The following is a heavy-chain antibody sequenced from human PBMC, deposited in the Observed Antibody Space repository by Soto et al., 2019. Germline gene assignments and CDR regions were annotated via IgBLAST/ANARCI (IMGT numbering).Heavy chain of an antibody. J-gene: IGHJ3*02. CDR3: AKDGGGWYGRDAFDI. CDR2: ISGSGGST. CDR1: GFTFSSYA. Sequence: GGSLRLSCAASGFTFSSYAVSWVRQAPGKGLEWVSAISGSGGSTYYADSVKGRFTISRDNSKNTLYLQMNSLRAEDTAVYYCAKDGGGWYGRDAFDIWGQGTMVTVSS. D-gene: IGHD6-19*01. V-gene: IGHV3-23*01.